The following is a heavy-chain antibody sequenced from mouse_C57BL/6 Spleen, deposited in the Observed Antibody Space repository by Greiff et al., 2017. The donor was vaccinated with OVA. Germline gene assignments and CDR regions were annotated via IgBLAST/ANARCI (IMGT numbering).Heavy chain of an antibody. Sequence: EVQLQQSGPELVKPGASVKISCKASGYTFTDYYMNWVKQSHGKSLEWIGDINPNNGGTSYNQKFKGKATLTVDKSSSTAYMELRSLTSEDSAVYYGARDDGYSSYYFDYWGQGTTLTVSS. CDR3: ARDDGYSSYYFDY. CDR1: GYTFTDYY. V-gene: IGHV1-26*01. J-gene: IGHJ2*01. CDR2: INPNNGGT. D-gene: IGHD2-3*01.